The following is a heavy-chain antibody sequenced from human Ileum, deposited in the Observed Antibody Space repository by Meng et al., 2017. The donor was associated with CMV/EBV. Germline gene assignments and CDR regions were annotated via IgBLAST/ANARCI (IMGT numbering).Heavy chain of an antibody. Sequence: QVLLVQAGPEVRETVSSMKAFCKAPRVTLRNYAVSWVRQDPGQGSEGMGWIDPKDGDTDYTESFQGWVTLTRDTSIPTAYMELHNLKSDDTAIYYCARENWVYDLWGQGTLVTVSS. CDR1: RVTLRNYA. V-gene: IGHV1-2*04. CDR3: ARENWVYDL. D-gene: IGHD2/OR15-2a*01. J-gene: IGHJ5*02. CDR2: IDPKDGDT.